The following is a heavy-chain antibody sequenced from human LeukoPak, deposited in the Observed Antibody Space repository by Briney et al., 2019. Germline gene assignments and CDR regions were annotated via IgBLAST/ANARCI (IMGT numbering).Heavy chain of an antibody. CDR2: IYNSGST. J-gene: IGHJ4*02. CDR3: ARGGYSYGYDDDFDY. D-gene: IGHD5-18*01. Sequence: PLETLSLTCTVSGGSISSYYWSWIRQPPGKGLEWIGYIYNSGSTNYNPSLKSRVTISVDTSKNKFSLKLSSVTAADTAVYYCARGGYSYGYDDDFDYWAREPWSPSPQ. V-gene: IGHV4-59*01. CDR1: GGSISSYY.